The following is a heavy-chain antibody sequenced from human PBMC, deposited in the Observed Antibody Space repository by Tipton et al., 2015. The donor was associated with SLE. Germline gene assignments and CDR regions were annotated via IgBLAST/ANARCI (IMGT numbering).Heavy chain of an antibody. CDR1: GFTFSSYG. CDR2: IRYDGSNK. Sequence: SLRLSCAASGFTFSSYGMHWVRQAPGKGLEWVAFIRYDGSNKYYADSVKGRSTISRDNSKNTLYLQMNSPRAEDTAVYYCAKPEPYSSSPYYFDYWGQGTLVTVSS. J-gene: IGHJ4*02. CDR3: AKPEPYSSSPYYFDY. V-gene: IGHV3-30*02. D-gene: IGHD6-6*01.